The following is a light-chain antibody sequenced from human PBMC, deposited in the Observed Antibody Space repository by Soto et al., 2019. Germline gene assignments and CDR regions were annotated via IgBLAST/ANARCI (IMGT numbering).Light chain of an antibody. CDR3: QQRSNWPRIT. CDR1: QSFRGL. CDR2: DAY. J-gene: IGKJ5*01. Sequence: EVVLTLSPVTLSLSPGERATLSCRASQSFRGLLAWYQQKPGQAPRLLIYDAYNRATGIPPRFSGSGSGTDFTLTISSLEPEDFAVYYCQQRSNWPRITFGQGTRLEIK. V-gene: IGKV3-11*01.